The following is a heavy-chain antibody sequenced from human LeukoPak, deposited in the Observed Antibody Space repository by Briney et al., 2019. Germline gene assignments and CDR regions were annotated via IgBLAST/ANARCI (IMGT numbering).Heavy chain of an antibody. V-gene: IGHV3-21*01. Sequence: AGGSLRLSCAASGFTFSSYSMNWVRQAPGKGLEWVSSISSSSSYIYYADSVKGRFTISRDNAKNSLYLQMNSLRAEDTAVYYCARVKYCGGDCVDPNWFDPWGQGTLVTVSS. CDR3: ARVKYCGGDCVDPNWFDP. D-gene: IGHD2-21*02. J-gene: IGHJ5*02. CDR1: GFTFSSYS. CDR2: ISSSSSYI.